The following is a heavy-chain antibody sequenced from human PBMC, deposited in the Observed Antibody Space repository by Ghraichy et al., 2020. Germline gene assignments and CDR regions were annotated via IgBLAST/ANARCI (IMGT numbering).Heavy chain of an antibody. D-gene: IGHD3-16*01. CDR3: AKDGAGPWRGGSSHHHDP. V-gene: IGHV3-23*01. Sequence: GESLNISCAASGLTFGNFVMNWVRQAPGKGLEWVSTISSSGGTTYYACSVKGRVTISRDNFKSILFLQMDSMRVDETAVYYCAKDGAGPWRGGSSHHHDPCRQGTLVTVSS. CDR2: ISSSGGTT. J-gene: IGHJ5*02. CDR1: GLTFGNFV.